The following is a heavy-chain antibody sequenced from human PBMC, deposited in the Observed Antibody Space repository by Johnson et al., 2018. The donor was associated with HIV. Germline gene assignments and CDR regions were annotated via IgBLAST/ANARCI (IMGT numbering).Heavy chain of an antibody. J-gene: IGHJ3*01. Sequence: VQLVESGGGLVQPGRSLRLSCAASGFTFDDYAMHWVRQAPGKGLEWVSGISWNSGSIGYADSVKGRFTIFRDNAKSSLYLQMNSLRVEDTAIYYCARRMVVGYHALDFWGQGTVVSVPS. D-gene: IGHD2-21*01. V-gene: IGHV3-9*01. CDR3: ARRMVVGYHALDF. CDR2: ISWNSGSI. CDR1: GFTFDDYA.